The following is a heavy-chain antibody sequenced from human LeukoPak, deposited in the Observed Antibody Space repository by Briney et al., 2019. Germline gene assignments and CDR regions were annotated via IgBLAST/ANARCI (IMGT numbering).Heavy chain of an antibody. CDR2: IKSKTDDGTT. D-gene: IGHD3-9*01. V-gene: IGHV3-15*01. Sequence: PGGSLRLSCAASGFTFSNAWMSWVRQAPGKGLEWVGRIKSKTDDGTTDYAAPVKGRFTISRDDSKNTLYLQMNSLKTEDTAVYYCTTDQRYFDWLFYPNFDYWGQGTLVTVSS. CDR1: GFTFSNAW. J-gene: IGHJ4*02. CDR3: TTDQRYFDWLFYPNFDY.